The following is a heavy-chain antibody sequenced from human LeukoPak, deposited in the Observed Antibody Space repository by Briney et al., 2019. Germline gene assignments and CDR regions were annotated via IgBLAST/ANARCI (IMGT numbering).Heavy chain of an antibody. CDR1: GSTFSTFW. J-gene: IGHJ4*02. Sequence: GGSLRLSRAPSGSTFSTFWMRSVRQPPGKGRVWVLGITSDGSSTRSADSVKGRFTTSRDNAKNTLYLQLNSMRVEDRATYFCARDLGDGTPFDYWGQGTLVSVSS. V-gene: IGHV3-74*01. CDR2: ITSDGSST. CDR3: ARDLGDGTPFDY. D-gene: IGHD1-7*01.